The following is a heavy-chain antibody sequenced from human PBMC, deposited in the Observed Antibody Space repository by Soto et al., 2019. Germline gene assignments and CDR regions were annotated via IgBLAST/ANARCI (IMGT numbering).Heavy chain of an antibody. CDR2: ISYDGSNK. CDR3: ARRAYSSTHVDY. V-gene: IGHV3-30*03. D-gene: IGHD6-13*01. Sequence: GGSLRLSCAASGFTFSSYGMHWVRQAPGKGLEWVAVISYDGSNKYYADSVKGRFTISRDNSKNTLYLQMNSLRAEDTAVYYCARRAYSSTHVDYWGQGTLVTVSS. J-gene: IGHJ4*02. CDR1: GFTFSSYG.